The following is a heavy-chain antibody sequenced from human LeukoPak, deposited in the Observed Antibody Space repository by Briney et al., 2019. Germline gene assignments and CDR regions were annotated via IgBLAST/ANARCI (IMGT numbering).Heavy chain of an antibody. CDR2: ITPIFGTA. CDR3: ARDYSPVITIFGVVVYGMDV. V-gene: IGHV1-69*13. D-gene: IGHD3-3*01. J-gene: IGHJ6*02. Sequence: GASVKVSCKASGGTFISYAISWVRQAPGQGLEWMGGITPIFGTANYAQKFQGRVTITADESTSTAYMELSSLRSEDTAVYYCARDYSPVITIFGVVVYGMDVWGQGTTVTVSS. CDR1: GGTFISYA.